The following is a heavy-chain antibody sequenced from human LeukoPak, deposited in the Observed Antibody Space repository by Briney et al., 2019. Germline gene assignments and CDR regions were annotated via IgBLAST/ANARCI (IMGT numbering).Heavy chain of an antibody. J-gene: IGHJ2*01. D-gene: IGHD2-2*01. CDR2: ISGSGVST. CDR1: GITFNSYA. V-gene: IGHV3-23*01. Sequence: GGSLRLSCAASGITFNSYAMNWVRQAPGKGLEWVSGISGSGVSTNYADSVKGRFTISRDNSKNTLYLQMNSLRAEDTAVYYCAKDGIVVVPAAPRYFDLWGRGTLVTVSS. CDR3: AKDGIVVVPAAPRYFDL.